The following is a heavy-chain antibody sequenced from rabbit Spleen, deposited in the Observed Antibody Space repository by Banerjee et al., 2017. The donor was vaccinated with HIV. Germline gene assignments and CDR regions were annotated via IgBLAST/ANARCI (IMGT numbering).Heavy chain of an antibody. D-gene: IGHD1-1*01. V-gene: IGHV1S45*01. CDR3: ARDLVGVIGWNFYL. Sequence: QEQLEESGGGLVKPEGSLTLTCKASGFSFSDRDVMCWVRQAPGKGLEWIACINAATAKPVYATWAKGRFTISRTSSTTVTLRMTSLTAADTATYFCARDLVGVIGWNFYLWGPGTLVPVS. J-gene: IGHJ4*01. CDR1: GFSFSDRDV. CDR2: INAATAKP.